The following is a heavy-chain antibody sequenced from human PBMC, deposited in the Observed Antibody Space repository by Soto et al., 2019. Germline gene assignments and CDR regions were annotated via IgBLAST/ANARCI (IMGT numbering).Heavy chain of an antibody. Sequence: GGSLRLSCAASGFTFSDYYMSWIRQAPGKGLEWVSYISSSSSYTNYADSVKGRFTISRDNAKNSLYLQMNSLRAEDTAVYYCARDSRLLWFGESRQGFDYWGQGTLVTVSS. CDR2: ISSSSSYT. CDR3: ARDSRLLWFGESRQGFDY. J-gene: IGHJ4*02. V-gene: IGHV3-11*05. CDR1: GFTFSDYY. D-gene: IGHD3-10*01.